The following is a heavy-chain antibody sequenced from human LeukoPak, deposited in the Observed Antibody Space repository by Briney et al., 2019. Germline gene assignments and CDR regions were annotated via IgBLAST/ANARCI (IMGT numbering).Heavy chain of an antibody. J-gene: IGHJ4*02. V-gene: IGHV1-24*01. Sequence: ASVKVSCKVSGYTLTELSMHWVRQAPGKGLGWMGGFDPEDGETIYAQKFQGRVTMTEDTSTDTAYMELSSLRSEDTAVYYCATVRRYGSGSTPFDYWGQGTLVTVSS. CDR3: ATVRRYGSGSTPFDY. D-gene: IGHD3-10*01. CDR2: FDPEDGET. CDR1: GYTLTELS.